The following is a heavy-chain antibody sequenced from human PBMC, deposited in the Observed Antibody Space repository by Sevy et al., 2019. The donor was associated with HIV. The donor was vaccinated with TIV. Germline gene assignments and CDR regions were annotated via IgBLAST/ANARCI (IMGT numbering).Heavy chain of an antibody. CDR1: GSSISSIYY. J-gene: IGHJ4*02. D-gene: IGHD1-26*01. V-gene: IGHV4-38-2*01. CDR2: IYHGGST. CDR3: ARHKAPAGTYFDY. Sequence: SETLSLTCAVSGSSISSIYYWGWIRQPPGKGLEWIGTIYHGGSTYYNPSLESRVTISVDTSKNQFSLKVTSVTAADTAVYFCARHKAPAGTYFDYWGRGTLVTV.